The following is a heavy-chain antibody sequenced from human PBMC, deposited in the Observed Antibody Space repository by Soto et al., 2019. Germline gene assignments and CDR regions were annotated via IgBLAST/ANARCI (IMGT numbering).Heavy chain of an antibody. CDR2: ISASGGTT. CDR3: ARDRSLIFAVPPYGMDV. Sequence: GGSLRLSCVVSGFTFSDHEMNWVRQAPGKGPEWLSRISASGGTTSYADSVKGRFTISRDNSRDSLYLHMSNLRAEDTAIYYCARDRSLIFAVPPYGMDVWGQGTTVTVS. CDR1: GFTFSDHE. V-gene: IGHV3-48*03. D-gene: IGHD3-3*01. J-gene: IGHJ6*02.